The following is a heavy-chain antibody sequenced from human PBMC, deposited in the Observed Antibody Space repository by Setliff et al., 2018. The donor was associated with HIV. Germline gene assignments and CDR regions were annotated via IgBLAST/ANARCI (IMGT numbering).Heavy chain of an antibody. CDR3: ARGGTESADFDS. CDR2: IYYSGSA. J-gene: IGHJ4*02. D-gene: IGHD3-16*01. Sequence: SETLSLTCTVSRDSIRNGAYYWGWIRQPPGKGLEWIGSIYYSGSAYYNPSFKSRVTLSVDTSENQFSLRLSSVTAADTAVYFCARGGTESADFDSWGQGTLVTVSS. V-gene: IGHV4-39*07. CDR1: RDSIRNGAYY.